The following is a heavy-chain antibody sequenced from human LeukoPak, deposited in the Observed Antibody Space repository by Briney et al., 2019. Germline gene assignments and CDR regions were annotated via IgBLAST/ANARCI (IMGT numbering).Heavy chain of an antibody. CDR1: GFTVSSNY. J-gene: IGHJ4*02. V-gene: IGHV3-53*01. CDR3: ARGGGPYYSRSGSFDF. CDR2: IYSGGNT. Sequence: PGGSLRLSCAVSGFTVSSNYMTWVRQAPGKGLEWGSVIYSGGNTYYADSVKGRFTISRDNSKNTLYLQMHSLRAEDTAVYYCARGGGPYYSRSGSFDFWGQGTLVTVSS. D-gene: IGHD3-10*01.